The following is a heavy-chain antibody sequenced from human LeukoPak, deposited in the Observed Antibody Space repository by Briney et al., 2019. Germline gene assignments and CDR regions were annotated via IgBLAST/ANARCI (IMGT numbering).Heavy chain of an antibody. J-gene: IGHJ4*02. Sequence: SETLSLTCIVSGGSTSGGNYYWGWIRRPPGKGLEWIGGISSSGNTYYNPSLKSRITISIDTSKNHFSLKLSSVTAAVTAVYYCARLGAGPTYYDFWSGYSSFYFDYWGQGTLVTVSS. CDR3: ARLGAGPTYYDFWSGYSSFYFDY. CDR1: GGSTSGGNYY. V-gene: IGHV4-39*02. D-gene: IGHD3-3*01. CDR2: ISSSGNT.